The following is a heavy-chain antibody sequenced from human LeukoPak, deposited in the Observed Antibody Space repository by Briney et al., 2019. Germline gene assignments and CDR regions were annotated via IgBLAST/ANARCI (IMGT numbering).Heavy chain of an antibody. J-gene: IGHJ5*02. CDR1: GGSISSSSYY. CDR2: IYYSGST. Sequence: SETLSLTCTVSGGSISSSSYYWGWIRQPPGKGLEWIGSIYYSGSTYYNPSLKSRVTISVDTSKNQFSLKLSSVTAADTAVYYCARHDMARGRWLQGSPRFDPWGQGTLVTVSS. V-gene: IGHV4-39*01. CDR3: ARHDMARGRWLQGSPRFDP. D-gene: IGHD5-24*01.